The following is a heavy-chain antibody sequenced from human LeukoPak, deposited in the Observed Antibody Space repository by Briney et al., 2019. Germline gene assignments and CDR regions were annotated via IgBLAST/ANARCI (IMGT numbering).Heavy chain of an antibody. V-gene: IGHV3-30*04. Sequence: PGRSLRLSCSASGFTISSYAMHWVRRAPGKGLEWVAIITDDGRSIHYSDYVQGRFTISRDNSKNMSYLQMNSLRPDDTAVYYCARDVDTVTDGLDVWGQGTTVTVSS. D-gene: IGHD5-18*01. J-gene: IGHJ6*02. CDR1: GFTISSYA. CDR3: ARDVDTVTDGLDV. CDR2: ITDDGRSI.